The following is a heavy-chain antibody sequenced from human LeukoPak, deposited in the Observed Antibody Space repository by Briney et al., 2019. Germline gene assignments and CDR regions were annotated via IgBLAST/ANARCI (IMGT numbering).Heavy chain of an antibody. CDR3: ARNMGDY. CDR2: INQDGTEK. Sequence: PGGSLRLSCAASGFTFSTYWMTWVRRAPGKGLEWVANINQDGTEKNYVDSVKGRFTISRDNAKNSLYLQMNSLRAEDTAVYYCARNMGDYWGQGTLVTVSS. J-gene: IGHJ4*02. V-gene: IGHV3-7*04. CDR1: GFTFSTYW. D-gene: IGHD2/OR15-2a*01.